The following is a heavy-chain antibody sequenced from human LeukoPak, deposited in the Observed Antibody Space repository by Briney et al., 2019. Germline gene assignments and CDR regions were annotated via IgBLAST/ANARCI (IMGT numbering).Heavy chain of an antibody. CDR1: GFTFSSYG. CDR2: ISYDGSDK. CDR3: ARGVGLGYSSGWTLFDY. V-gene: IGHV3-30*03. J-gene: IGHJ4*02. Sequence: PGGSLRLSCAASGFTFSSYGMHWVRQAPGKGLEWVAVISYDGSDKYSADSVKGRFTISRDNSKNTLYLQMNSLRARDTAVYYCARGVGLGYSSGWTLFDYWGQGTLVTVSS. D-gene: IGHD6-19*01.